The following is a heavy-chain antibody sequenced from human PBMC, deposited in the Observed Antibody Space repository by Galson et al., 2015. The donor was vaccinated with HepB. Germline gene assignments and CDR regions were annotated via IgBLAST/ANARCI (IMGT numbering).Heavy chain of an antibody. D-gene: IGHD5-18*01. CDR2: MNPNSGNT. CDR3: ARGGMVTVGDY. Sequence: SVKVSCKASGYTFTSSDVNWVRQATGQGLEWMGWMNPNSGNTDYAQKFQGRVTITRNTSISTAYMELSSLRSEDTAVYYCARGGMVTVGDYWGQGTLVTVSS. J-gene: IGHJ4*02. CDR1: GYTFTSSD. V-gene: IGHV1-8*03.